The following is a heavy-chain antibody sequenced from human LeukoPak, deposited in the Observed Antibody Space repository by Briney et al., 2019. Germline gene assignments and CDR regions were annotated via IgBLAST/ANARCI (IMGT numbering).Heavy chain of an antibody. V-gene: IGHV3-74*01. CDR2: IFTDRSTT. Sequence: GGSLRLSCVASEFNFFSYGMQWVRQAPGKGLVWVSRIFTDRSTTSYADSVKGRFTISRDNAKNTLYLEMKSLRVEDTAVYYCARELPREVTLDYWGQGTLVTVSP. D-gene: IGHD2-21*02. J-gene: IGHJ4*01. CDR1: EFNFFSYG. CDR3: ARELPREVTLDY.